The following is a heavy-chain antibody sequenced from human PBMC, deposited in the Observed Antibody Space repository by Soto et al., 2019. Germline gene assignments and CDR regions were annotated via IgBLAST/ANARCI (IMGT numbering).Heavy chain of an antibody. Sequence: EVQLVESGGGLVQAGGSLRLPCAASGFTFSKYWLNWVRQTPGKGLGWVANIKGDGSGKYYVDSLKGRFTISRDNAKNSMYLQINGLRAEDTAVYYCARGTVAPGLDYWGQGTLVTVSS. CDR3: ARGTVAPGLDY. V-gene: IGHV3-7*01. CDR2: IKGDGSGK. CDR1: GFTFSKYW. J-gene: IGHJ4*02. D-gene: IGHD4-17*01.